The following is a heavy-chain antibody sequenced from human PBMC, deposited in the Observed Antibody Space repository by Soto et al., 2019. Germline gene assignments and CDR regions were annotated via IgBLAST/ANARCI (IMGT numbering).Heavy chain of an antibody. J-gene: IGHJ6*02. CDR2: MNAKSGDT. CDR1: GYTFSDFD. Sequence: QAHLEQSGAELKRPGASVKVSCKASGYTFSDFDINWLRQASGQGPEWMGWMNAKSGDTFFPQRFQGKFKMTWDNSLGTAYMEVGSLTSDDTAIYYCARGNPFNCAGFDVWGQGTTVAVSS. CDR3: ARGNPFNCAGFDV. V-gene: IGHV1-8*01. D-gene: IGHD2-21*01.